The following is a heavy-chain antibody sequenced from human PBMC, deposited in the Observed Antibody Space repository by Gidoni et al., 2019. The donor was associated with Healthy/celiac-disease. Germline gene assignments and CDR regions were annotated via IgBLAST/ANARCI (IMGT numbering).Heavy chain of an antibody. CDR1: GYTFTSYA. V-gene: IGHV1-3*01. D-gene: IGHD2-15*01. Sequence: QVQLVQSGAEVKKPGASVKVSCKASGYTFTSYAMHWVRQAPGQRLEWMGWINAGNGNTKYSQKFQGRVTITRDTSASTAYMELSSLRSEDTAVYYCAREKGSGGSCYSPGCYYGMDVWGQGTTVTVSS. CDR3: AREKGSGGSCYSPGCYYGMDV. J-gene: IGHJ6*02. CDR2: INAGNGNT.